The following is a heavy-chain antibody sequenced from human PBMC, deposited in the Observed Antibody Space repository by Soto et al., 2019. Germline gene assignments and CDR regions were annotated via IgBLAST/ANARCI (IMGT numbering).Heavy chain of an antibody. CDR2: IKQDGREK. D-gene: IGHD4-17*01. CDR3: ARTNTVTQNPYYYYYYGMDV. Sequence: EVQLVESGGGLVQPGGSLRLSCAASGFTFSSYWMSWVRQAPGKGLEWVANIKQDGREKYYVDSVKGRFTISRDNAQNSLYLQMNRLRAEDTAVYYCARTNTVTQNPYYYYYYGMDVWGQGTTVTVSS. J-gene: IGHJ6*02. V-gene: IGHV3-7*03. CDR1: GFTFSSYW.